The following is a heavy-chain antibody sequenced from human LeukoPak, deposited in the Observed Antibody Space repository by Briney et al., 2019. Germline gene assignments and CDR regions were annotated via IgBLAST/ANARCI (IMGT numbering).Heavy chain of an antibody. D-gene: IGHD2-21*01. CDR1: GGSISSSSHY. V-gene: IGHV4-39*01. Sequence: SETLSLTCTVSGGSISSSSHYWGWIRQPPGKGLEWIGSIYYSGITYYNPSLKSRFTISSDTSKNQFSLKLTSVTAADTAVYCCARLSPIWWFFWGQGTLVTVSS. CDR2: IYYSGIT. J-gene: IGHJ4*02. CDR3: ARLSPIWWFF.